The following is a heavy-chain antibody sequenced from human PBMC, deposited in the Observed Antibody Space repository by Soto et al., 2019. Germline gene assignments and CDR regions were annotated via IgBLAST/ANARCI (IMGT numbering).Heavy chain of an antibody. CDR1: GFTFSNAW. CDR2: IKSKTDGGTT. CDR3: TTDYSSSWSNYYGMDV. J-gene: IGHJ6*02. Sequence: AGGSLRLSCAASGFTFSNAWMSWVRQAPGKGLEWVGRIKSKTDGGTTDYAAPVKGRFTISRDDSKNTLYLQMNSLKTEDTAVYYCTTDYSSSWSNYYGMDVWGQGTTVTVSS. V-gene: IGHV3-15*01. D-gene: IGHD6-13*01.